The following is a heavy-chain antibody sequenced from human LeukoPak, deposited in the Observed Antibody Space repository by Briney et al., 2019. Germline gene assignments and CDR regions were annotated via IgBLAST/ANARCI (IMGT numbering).Heavy chain of an antibody. CDR3: ARESTSAFDY. CDR2: IYSSGGT. V-gene: IGHV4-39*07. J-gene: IGHJ4*02. CDR1: GGSISSSIYY. Sequence: SETLSLTCTVSGGSISSSIYYWAWIRQPPGKGLEWIGSIYSSGGTYYNPSLKSRVTMSVDTSKNQFSLKLSSVTAADTAVCYCARESTSAFDYWGQGTLVTVSS.